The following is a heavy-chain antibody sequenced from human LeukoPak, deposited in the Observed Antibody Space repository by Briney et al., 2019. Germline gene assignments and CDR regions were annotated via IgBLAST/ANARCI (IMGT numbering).Heavy chain of an antibody. D-gene: IGHD6-13*01. CDR1: GGSISSSSYY. J-gene: IGHJ4*02. Sequence: PSETLSLTCTVSGGSISSSSYYWGWLRQPPGKGLEWIRSIYYSGSTYYNPPLKSRVTISVDTSKNQFSLKLSSVTAADTAVYYCARGSYSSSWYYFDYWGQGTLATVSS. V-gene: IGHV4-39*07. CDR3: ARGSYSSSWYYFDY. CDR2: IYYSGST.